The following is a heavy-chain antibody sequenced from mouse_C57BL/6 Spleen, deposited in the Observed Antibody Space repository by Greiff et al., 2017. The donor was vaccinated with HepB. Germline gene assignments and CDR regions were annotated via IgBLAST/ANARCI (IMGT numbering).Heavy chain of an antibody. CDR2: INPSNGGT. CDR1: GYTFTSYW. D-gene: IGHD2-2*01. V-gene: IGHV1-53*01. CDR3: ARNDYGYDGGYYAMDY. Sequence: VQLQQPGTELVKPGASVKLSCKASGYTFTSYWMHWVKQRPGQGLEWIGNINPSNGGTNYNEKFKSKATLTVDKSSSTAYMQLSSLTSEDSAVYYCARNDYGYDGGYYAMDYWGQGTSVTVSS. J-gene: IGHJ4*01.